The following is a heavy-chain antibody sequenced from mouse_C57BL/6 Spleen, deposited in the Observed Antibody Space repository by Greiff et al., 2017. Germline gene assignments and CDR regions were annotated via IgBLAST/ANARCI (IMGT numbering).Heavy chain of an antibody. J-gene: IGHJ4*01. CDR2: IDPSDSDT. Sequence: VQLQQPGAELVRPGSSVKLSCKASGYTFTSSWMHWVKQRPIQGLEWIGNIDPSDSDTHYNQKFKDKATLTVDKSSSTAYMQLSSLTSEDSAVYYCARENYYDAMDYWGQGTSVTVAS. V-gene: IGHV1-52*01. CDR3: ARENYYDAMDY. CDR1: GYTFTSSW.